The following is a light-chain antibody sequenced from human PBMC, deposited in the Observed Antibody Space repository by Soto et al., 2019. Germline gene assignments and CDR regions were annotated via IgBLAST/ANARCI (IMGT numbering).Light chain of an antibody. CDR1: QSVNTY. CDR2: DAS. J-gene: IGKJ2*01. Sequence: EIVLTQSPATLDLSRGKRATLSYRASQSVNTYLAWYQQKPGQATRLIIYDASNRANGIPARFSGSGSGTDFTLTIRSLESEDSAVYYCQQRSYWHPYTFGQGTKVDIK. CDR3: QQRSYWHPYT. V-gene: IGKV3-11*01.